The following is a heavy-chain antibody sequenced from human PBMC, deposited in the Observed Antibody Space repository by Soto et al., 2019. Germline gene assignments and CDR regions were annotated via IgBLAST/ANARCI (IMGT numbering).Heavy chain of an antibody. J-gene: IGHJ4*02. D-gene: IGHD3-16*02. CDR2: IFYTGTT. V-gene: IGHV4-39*01. CDR1: NGSISTTSYN. Sequence: QMQLQESGPGLVEPSETLSLTCTVSNGSISTTSYNWGWIRQSPGKGLEWIGTIFYTGTTSYNPSLKSRVTLTVDTSNNQCSLKLASVTAADTAVYYCARHGSFWGQGILVVVSS. CDR3: ARHGSF.